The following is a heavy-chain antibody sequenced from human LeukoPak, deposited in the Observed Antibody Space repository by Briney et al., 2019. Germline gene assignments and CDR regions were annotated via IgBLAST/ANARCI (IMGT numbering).Heavy chain of an antibody. D-gene: IGHD6-25*01. CDR1: GGSISSYS. CDR2: IFYSGST. J-gene: IGHJ6*02. CDR3: ARGRADYYYYGMDV. V-gene: IGHV4-59*01. Sequence: SETLSLTCTVSGGSISSYSWNWIRQPPGKGLEWIGYIFYSGSTNYNPSLKSRVTISVDTSKNQFSLKLSSVTAADTAVYYCARGRADYYYYGMDVWGQGTTVTVSS.